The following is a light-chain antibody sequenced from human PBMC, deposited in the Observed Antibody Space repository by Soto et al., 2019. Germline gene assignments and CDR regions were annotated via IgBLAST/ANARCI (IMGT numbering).Light chain of an antibody. Sequence: EIMLTQSPGTLSLSPGERATLSCRASQSGSRTYLAWYQQKPGQAPRLLIYGASSRATDIPDRFSGSASGTDFTLTISRLEPEDFAVYYCQQYSSSTPPWTFGQGTKVEI. CDR3: QQYSSSTPPWT. CDR2: GAS. CDR1: QSGSRTY. V-gene: IGKV3-20*01. J-gene: IGKJ1*01.